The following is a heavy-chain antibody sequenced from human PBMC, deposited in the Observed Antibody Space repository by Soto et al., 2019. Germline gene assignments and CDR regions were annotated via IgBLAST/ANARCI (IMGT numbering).Heavy chain of an antibody. J-gene: IGHJ6*02. CDR2: INHSGST. CDR1: GGSFSGYY. D-gene: IGHD3-3*01. CDR3: ARERYYDFWSGPDYYYSGMDV. Sequence: QVQLQQWGAGLLKPSETLSLTCAVYGGSFSGYYWSWIRQPPGKGLEWIGEINHSGSTNYNPSLKSRVSISVDTSKNQFSLKLSSVTAADTAVYYCARERYYDFWSGPDYYYSGMDVWGQGTTVTVSS. V-gene: IGHV4-34*01.